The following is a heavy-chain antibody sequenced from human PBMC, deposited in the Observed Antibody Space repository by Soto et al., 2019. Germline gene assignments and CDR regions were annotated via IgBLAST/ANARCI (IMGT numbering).Heavy chain of an antibody. J-gene: IGHJ5*02. D-gene: IGHD3-3*02. CDR2: ISAYNGNT. V-gene: IGHV1-18*01. CDR1: GYTFTSYG. Sequence: SVKVAFTASGYTFTSYGISWVLQAPGQGLEWMGCISAYNGNTNYAQKLQGTVTMTTDTSTSKAYMELRSLRSEDTAVYYCARALAQNWFEPWGQGTLVTVSS. CDR3: ARALAQNWFEP.